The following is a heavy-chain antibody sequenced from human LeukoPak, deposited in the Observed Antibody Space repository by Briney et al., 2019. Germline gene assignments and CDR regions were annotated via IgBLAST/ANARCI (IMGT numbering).Heavy chain of an antibody. Sequence: SVKVSCKASGYTFTGYCVHWVRQAPGQGLEWMGRIIPILGIANYAQKFQGRVTITADKSTSTAYMELSSLRSEDTAVYYCAREVVVDTAMVSEYYFDYWGQGTLVTVSS. V-gene: IGHV1-69*04. D-gene: IGHD5-18*01. CDR2: IIPILGIA. CDR3: AREVVVDTAMVSEYYFDY. CDR1: GYTFTGYC. J-gene: IGHJ4*02.